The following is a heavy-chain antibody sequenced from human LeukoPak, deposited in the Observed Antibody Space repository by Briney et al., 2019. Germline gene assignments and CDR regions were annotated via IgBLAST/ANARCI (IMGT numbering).Heavy chain of an antibody. Sequence: GGSLRLSCAASGFTFSSYAMSWVRQAPGKGLEWVSAISGSGGSTSYADSVKGRFTISRDNSKNTLYLQMNSLRAEDTAVYYCAKDHATVTPRGGYFDYWGQGTLVTVSS. CDR3: AKDHATVTPRGGYFDY. V-gene: IGHV3-23*01. J-gene: IGHJ4*02. D-gene: IGHD4-17*01. CDR2: ISGSGGST. CDR1: GFTFSSYA.